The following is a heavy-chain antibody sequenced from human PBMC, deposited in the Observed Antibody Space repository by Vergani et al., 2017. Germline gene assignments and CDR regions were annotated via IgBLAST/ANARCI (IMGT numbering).Heavy chain of an antibody. V-gene: IGHV3-11*05. J-gene: IGHJ6*02. D-gene: IGHD6-13*01. CDR3: AKDIQQLGYYYYYGMDV. Sequence: QVQLVESGGGLVKPGGSLRLSCAASGFTFSDYYMSWIRQAPGKGLEWVSYISSSSSYTNYADSVKGRFTISRDNAKNSLYLQMNSLRAEDTAVYYCAKDIQQLGYYYYYGMDVWGQGTTVTVSS. CDR2: ISSSSSYT. CDR1: GFTFSDYY.